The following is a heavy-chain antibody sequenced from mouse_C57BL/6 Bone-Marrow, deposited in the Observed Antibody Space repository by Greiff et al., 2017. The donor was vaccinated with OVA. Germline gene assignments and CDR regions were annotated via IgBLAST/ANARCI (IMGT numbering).Heavy chain of an antibody. CDR3: AREKAYGSSSAWFAY. CDR1: GYTFTSYW. D-gene: IGHD1-1*01. J-gene: IGHJ3*01. CDR2: IDPSDSYT. V-gene: IGHV1-69*01. Sequence: QVQLQQPGAELVMPGASVKLSCKASGYTFTSYWMHWVKQRPGQGLEWIGEIDPSDSYTNYNQKFKGKSTLTVDKSSSTAYMQRSSLTSEDSAVYYCAREKAYGSSSAWFAYWGQGTLVTVSA.